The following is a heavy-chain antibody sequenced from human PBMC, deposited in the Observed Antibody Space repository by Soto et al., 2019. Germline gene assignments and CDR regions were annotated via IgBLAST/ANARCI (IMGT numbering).Heavy chain of an antibody. CDR3: ARFDYYYYGMDV. J-gene: IGHJ6*02. CDR2: MNPNSGNT. V-gene: IGHV1-8*01. D-gene: IGHD3-10*01. CDR1: GYTFTSYD. Sequence: ASVKVSCKASGYTFTSYDINWLRQSTGQGLEWMGWMNPNSGNTGYAQKFQGRVTMTRNTSISTAYMELSSLRSEDTAVYYCARFDYYYYGMDVWGQGTTVTVSS.